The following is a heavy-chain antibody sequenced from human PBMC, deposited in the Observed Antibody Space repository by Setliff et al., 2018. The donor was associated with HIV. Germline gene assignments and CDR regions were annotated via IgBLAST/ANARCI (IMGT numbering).Heavy chain of an antibody. CDR2: ISSNGGNT. V-gene: IGHV3-64*01. CDR3: ARDATRGGDFDF. J-gene: IGHJ4*02. CDR1: GFTFSSYA. Sequence: GGSLRLSCAASGFTFSSYAMHWVRQAPGKGLEYVSSISSNGGNTYYASSLKGRFTISRDNSKNLVYLEMNSLKVEDTAVYYCARDATRGGDFDFWGQGTLVTVSS. D-gene: IGHD1-26*01.